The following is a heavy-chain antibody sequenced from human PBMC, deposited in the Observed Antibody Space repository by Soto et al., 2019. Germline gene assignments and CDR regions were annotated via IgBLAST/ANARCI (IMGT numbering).Heavy chain of an antibody. CDR2: IWYDGSNK. V-gene: IGHV3-33*01. Sequence: PGGSLRLSCAASGFTFTSYGMDWVRQAPGKGLEWVAVIWYDGSNKYYADSVKGRFTISRDNSKNTVYLQMNTLRAEDTAVYYCARVEYSSSPIDHWGQGTLVTVSS. D-gene: IGHD6-6*01. CDR3: ARVEYSSSPIDH. J-gene: IGHJ5*02. CDR1: GFTFTSYG.